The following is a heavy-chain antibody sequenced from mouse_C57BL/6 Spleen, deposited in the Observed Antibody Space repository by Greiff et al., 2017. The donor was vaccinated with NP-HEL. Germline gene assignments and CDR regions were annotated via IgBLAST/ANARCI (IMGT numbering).Heavy chain of an antibody. Sequence: EVKLQESGPGLVKPSQSLSLTCSVTGYSITSGYYWNWIRQFPGNKLEWMGYISYDGSNNYNPSLKNRISITRDTSKNQFFLKLNSVTTEDTATYYCAREGFTTVVAHYAMDYWGQGTSVTVSS. CDR1: GYSITSGYY. CDR3: AREGFTTVVAHYAMDY. CDR2: ISYDGSN. V-gene: IGHV3-6*01. J-gene: IGHJ4*01. D-gene: IGHD1-1*01.